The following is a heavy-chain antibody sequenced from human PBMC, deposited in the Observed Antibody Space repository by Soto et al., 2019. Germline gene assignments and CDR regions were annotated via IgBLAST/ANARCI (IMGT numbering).Heavy chain of an antibody. V-gene: IGHV3-7*01. CDR1: GFIFSDFW. CDR2: MNPDGTVI. J-gene: IGHJ6*04. D-gene: IGHD2-21*02. Sequence: HPGGSLRLSCAASGFIFSDFWMTWVRQSPGKGLEWVANMNPDGTVINYADSVKGRFTISRDNAENSLYLQMNSLRAEDTAVFYCARHCHYCIDVWGRGTTVTVSS. CDR3: ARHCHYCIDV.